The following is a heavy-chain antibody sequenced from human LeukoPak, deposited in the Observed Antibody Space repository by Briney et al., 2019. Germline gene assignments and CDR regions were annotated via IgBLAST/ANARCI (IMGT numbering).Heavy chain of an antibody. CDR2: IFHDGVT. D-gene: IGHD6-19*01. CDR3: ATKEPSTSGWSY. V-gene: IGHV4-59*02. Sequence: SETLSLTCAVSGASVGGNHWSWIRQSPEKGLEWIGNIFHDGVTDYNPSFKSRVTMLPDTSKNQFSLRLTSVTAADTAVYYCATKEPSTSGWSYWGQGTLVTVSS. J-gene: IGHJ4*02. CDR1: GASVGGNH.